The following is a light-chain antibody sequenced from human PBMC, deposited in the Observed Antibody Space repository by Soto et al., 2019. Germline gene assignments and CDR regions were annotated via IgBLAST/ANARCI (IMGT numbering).Light chain of an antibody. CDR1: QRIDTW. CDR3: QQSDTYSRT. J-gene: IGKJ1*01. V-gene: IGKV1-5*01. Sequence: DIQMTQSPATLAASVGDRVSITCRASQRIDTWLAWYQQKPGKAPNLLIYDASSLERGVPSRFSGSGSGTEGTITISSLQPDDFETYYCQQSDTYSRTFGQGTKVDIK. CDR2: DAS.